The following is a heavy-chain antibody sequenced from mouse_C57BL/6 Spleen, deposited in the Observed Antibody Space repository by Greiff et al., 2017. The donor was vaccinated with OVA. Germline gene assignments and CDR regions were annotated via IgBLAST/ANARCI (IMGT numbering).Heavy chain of an antibody. CDR3: ARSEDYVYFNYAMDY. CDR1: GYTFTSYC. CDR2: IYPRSGNT. J-gene: IGHJ4*01. Sequence: QVQLKQSGAELVRPGASVTLSCTASGYTFTSYCISWVKQRTGQGLEWIGEIYPRSGNTYYNDKFKGKATLTAAPSSRTASMELRILTSADSAVSFCARSEDYVYFNYAMDYWGQGTSVTVSS. D-gene: IGHD2-2*01. V-gene: IGHV1-81*01.